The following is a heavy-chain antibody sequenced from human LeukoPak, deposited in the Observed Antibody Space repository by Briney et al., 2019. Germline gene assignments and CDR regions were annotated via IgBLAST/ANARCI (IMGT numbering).Heavy chain of an antibody. V-gene: IGHV4-39*07. J-gene: IGHJ4*02. D-gene: IGHD3-9*01. CDR2: IYYSGST. CDR3: ARDVYLSDFDY. Sequence: SETLSLTCTVSGGSISSSSYYWGWIRQPPGKGLEWIGSIYYSGSTYYNPSLKSRVTISVDTSKNQFSLKLSSVTAADTAVYYCARDVYLSDFDYWGQGTLVTVSS. CDR1: GGSISSSSYY.